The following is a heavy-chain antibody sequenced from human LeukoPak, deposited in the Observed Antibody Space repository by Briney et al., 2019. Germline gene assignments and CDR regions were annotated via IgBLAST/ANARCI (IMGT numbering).Heavy chain of an antibody. Sequence: ASVKISCKVSGYTFTDYYMHWVQQAPGKGLEWMGLVDPEDGETIYAEKIQGRVTITADTSTDTAYMELSRLRSEDTAVSFCASGGYYYDSSGYIRGFDPWGQGTLVTVSS. D-gene: IGHD3-22*01. V-gene: IGHV1-69-2*01. CDR1: GYTFTDYY. CDR3: ASGGYYYDSSGYIRGFDP. J-gene: IGHJ5*02. CDR2: VDPEDGET.